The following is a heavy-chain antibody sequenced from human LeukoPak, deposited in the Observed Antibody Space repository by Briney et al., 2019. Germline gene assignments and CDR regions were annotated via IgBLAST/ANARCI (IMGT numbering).Heavy chain of an antibody. CDR1: GFTFDDYA. CDR2: ISWNSDSI. Sequence: GGPLTLSCAASGFTFDDYAMHGVGQAPGKGMDWVAGISWNSDSIAYADSVKGRFIISRDNTKNSRYLEMNSLRPEDMALYYCAKDIASRRDGYFDLWGRGTLVTVSS. CDR3: AKDIASRRDGYFDL. D-gene: IGHD1-1*01. V-gene: IGHV3-9*03. J-gene: IGHJ2*01.